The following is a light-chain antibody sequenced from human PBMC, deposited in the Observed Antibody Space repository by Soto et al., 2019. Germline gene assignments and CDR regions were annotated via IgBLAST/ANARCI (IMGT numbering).Light chain of an antibody. CDR1: SSNIGAGYD. Sequence: QAVVTQPPSVSGAPGQRVTISCTGSSSNIGAGYDVHWYRQLPGTAPKLLIYGNSNRPSGVPDRFSGSKSGTSASLAITGLQAEDEADYYCQSYDSSLSAYVFGTGTKVTVL. J-gene: IGLJ1*01. CDR2: GNS. CDR3: QSYDSSLSAYV. V-gene: IGLV1-40*01.